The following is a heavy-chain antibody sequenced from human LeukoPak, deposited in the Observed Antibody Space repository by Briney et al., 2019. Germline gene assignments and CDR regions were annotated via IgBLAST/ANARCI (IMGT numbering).Heavy chain of an antibody. CDR2: ISGSGGST. CDR3: ATSGCSSTSCPNYGMDV. Sequence: GASLRLSCAASGFPFSSYAMSWVRQAPGKGLEWVSAISGSGGSTYYADSVKGRFTISRDNSKNTLYLQMNSLRAEDTAVYYCATSGCSSTSCPNYGMDVWGQGTTVTVSS. D-gene: IGHD2-2*01. V-gene: IGHV3-23*01. CDR1: GFPFSSYA. J-gene: IGHJ6*02.